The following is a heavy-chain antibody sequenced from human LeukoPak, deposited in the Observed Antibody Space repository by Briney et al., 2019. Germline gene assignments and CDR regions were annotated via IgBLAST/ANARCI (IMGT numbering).Heavy chain of an antibody. CDR2: ITNSGGNF. V-gene: IGHV3-21*01. D-gene: IGHD3-22*01. J-gene: IGHJ6*03. CDR3: ARVGDSSGYYLWPYYYYYMDV. Sequence: GGSLRLSCVASGFYFSRSTMNCVRQSPGKGPEWVAVITNSGGNFFYADSVQGRFTISRDNSKNSLYLQMNSLRAEDTAVYYCARVGDSSGYYLWPYYYYYMDVWGKGTTVTVSS. CDR1: GFYFSRST.